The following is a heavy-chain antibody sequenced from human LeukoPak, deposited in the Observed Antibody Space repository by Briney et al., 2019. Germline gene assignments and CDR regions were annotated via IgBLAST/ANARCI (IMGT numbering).Heavy chain of an antibody. J-gene: IGHJ4*02. CDR1: GGSFSGYD. D-gene: IGHD1-14*01. CDR3: ARGRIFDY. CDR2: INHSGST. V-gene: IGHV4-34*01. Sequence: SETLSLTCAVYGGSFSGYDWSWIRQPPGKGLEWIGEINHSGSTNYNPSLKSRVTISVDTSKNQFSLKLSSVTAADTAVYYCARGRIFDYWGQGTLVTDSS.